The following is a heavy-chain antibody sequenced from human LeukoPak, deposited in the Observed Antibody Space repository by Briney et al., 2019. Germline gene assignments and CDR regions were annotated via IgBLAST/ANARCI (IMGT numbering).Heavy chain of an antibody. J-gene: IGHJ4*02. CDR2: IWYDGSNK. Sequence: GGSLRLSCAASGFTFDDYAMHWVRQAPGKGLEWVAVIWYDGSNKYYADSVKGRFTISRDNSKNTLYLQMNSLRAEDTAVYYCARGGIVVTTLWDWGQGTLVTVSS. D-gene: IGHD2-21*01. V-gene: IGHV3-33*08. CDR3: ARGGIVVTTLWD. CDR1: GFTFDDYA.